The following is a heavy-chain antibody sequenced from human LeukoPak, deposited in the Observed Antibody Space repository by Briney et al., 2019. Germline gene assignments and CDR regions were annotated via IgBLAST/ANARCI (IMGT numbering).Heavy chain of an antibody. D-gene: IGHD3-22*01. CDR2: ISWNSGNI. J-gene: IGHJ3*02. V-gene: IGHV3-9*01. CDR1: GFSFDDYA. CDR3: ARTPSGDSSGYLTDALNI. Sequence: PGGSLRLSCAASGFSFDDYAMHWVRQAPGKGLEWVSGISWNSGNIGYADSVKGRFTISRDNAKNSLYLHMNSLRTEDTALYYGARTPSGDSSGYLTDALNIWGKGTMVTVSS.